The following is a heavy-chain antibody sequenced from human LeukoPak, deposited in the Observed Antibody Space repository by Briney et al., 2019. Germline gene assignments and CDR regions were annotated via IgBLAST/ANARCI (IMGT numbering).Heavy chain of an antibody. J-gene: IGHJ6*02. CDR1: GGSFSGYY. V-gene: IGHV4-34*01. CDR3: ATLFYYYGMDV. CDR2: INHSGST. Sequence: SETLSLTCAVYGGSFSGYYWSWIRQPPGKGLEWIGEINHSGSTNYNPSPKSRVTISVDTSKNQFSLKLSSVTAADTAVYYCATLFYYYGMDVWGQGTTVTVSS. D-gene: IGHD3-3*01.